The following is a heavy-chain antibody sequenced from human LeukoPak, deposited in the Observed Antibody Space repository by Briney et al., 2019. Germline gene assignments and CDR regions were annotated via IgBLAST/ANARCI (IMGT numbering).Heavy chain of an antibody. CDR2: IIPIFGTA. J-gene: IGHJ6*02. Sequence: SVKVSCKASGYTFTSYGISWVRQAPGQGLEWMGGIIPIFGTANYAQKFQGRVTITADESTSTAYMELSSLRSEDTAVYYCARDVVTVDDYYYGMDVWGQGTTVTVSS. D-gene: IGHD2-15*01. CDR1: GYTFTSYG. CDR3: ARDVVTVDDYYYGMDV. V-gene: IGHV1-69*13.